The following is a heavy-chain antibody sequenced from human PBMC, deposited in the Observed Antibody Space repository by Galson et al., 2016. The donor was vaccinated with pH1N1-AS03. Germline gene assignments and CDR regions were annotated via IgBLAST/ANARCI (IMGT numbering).Heavy chain of an antibody. V-gene: IGHV4-39*01. CDR1: GGSIRSSSYY. D-gene: IGHD4-17*01. CDR3: ARRVYGDYVNWFDP. J-gene: IGHJ5*02. Sequence: ETLSLTCTVSGGSIRSSSYYWGWIRQPPGRGLEWIGSIYYSGSTYYNPSLKSRVTISVDTSKNQFSLKLSSVTAADTAVYYCARRVYGDYVNWFDPWGQGTLVTVSS. CDR2: IYYSGST.